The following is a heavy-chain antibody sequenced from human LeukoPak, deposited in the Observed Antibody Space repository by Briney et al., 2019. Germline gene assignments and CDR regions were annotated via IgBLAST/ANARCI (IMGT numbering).Heavy chain of an antibody. CDR3: ARLSPINWFDP. CDR2: INHSGST. V-gene: IGHV4-34*01. Sequence: SETLSLTCAVYGGSFSGYYWSWIRQPPGRGLEWIGQINHSGSTNYNPSLKSRVTISVDTSKNQFSLKLSSVTAADTAVYYCARLSPINWFDPWGQGTLVTVSS. J-gene: IGHJ5*02. CDR1: GGSFSGYY.